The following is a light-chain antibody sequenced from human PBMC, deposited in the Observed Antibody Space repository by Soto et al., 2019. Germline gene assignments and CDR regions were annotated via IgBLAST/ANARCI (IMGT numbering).Light chain of an antibody. Sequence: EIVLTQFPGTLSLSPGERATLSCRPSQSLSSSYVVWYQPKPGQAPRLLIYAASRRATGIPDRFSGSGSATEYPLTISRLEPEDSAVYYCQQQGTFGQGTKLEIK. CDR2: AAS. CDR3: QQQGT. CDR1: QSLSSSY. J-gene: IGKJ2*01. V-gene: IGKV3-20*01.